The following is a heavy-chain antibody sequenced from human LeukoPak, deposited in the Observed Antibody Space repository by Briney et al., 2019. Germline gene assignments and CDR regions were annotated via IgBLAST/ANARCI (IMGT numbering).Heavy chain of an antibody. V-gene: IGHV1-69*04. J-gene: IGHJ6*02. CDR2: IIPIFGIA. D-gene: IGHD2-21*02. CDR3: AHEFPCGGDCYGYFYYYGMDV. CDR1: GGTFSSYA. Sequence: GASVKVSCKASGGTFSSYAISWVRQAPGQGLEWMGRIIPIFGIANYAQKFQGRVTITADKSTSTAYVELSSLRSEDTAVYYCAHEFPCGGDCYGYFYYYGMDVWGQGTTVTVSS.